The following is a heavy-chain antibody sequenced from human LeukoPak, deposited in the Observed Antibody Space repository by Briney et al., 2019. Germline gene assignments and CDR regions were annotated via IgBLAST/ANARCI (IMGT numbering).Heavy chain of an antibody. D-gene: IGHD3-10*01. J-gene: IGHJ5*02. CDR2: MNPNSGNT. CDR3: ARSYGSGSFNWFDP. V-gene: IGHV1-8*01. Sequence: ASVKVSCKASGYTFTSYDINWVRQATGQGLEWMGWMNPNSGNTGYVQKFQDRVTMTRNTSISTAFMELRSLRSEDTAVYYCARSYGSGSFNWFDPWGQGTLVTVSS. CDR1: GYTFTSYD.